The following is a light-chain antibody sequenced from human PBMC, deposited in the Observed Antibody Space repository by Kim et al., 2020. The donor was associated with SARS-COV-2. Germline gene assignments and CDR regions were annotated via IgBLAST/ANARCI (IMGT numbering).Light chain of an antibody. V-gene: IGLV3-1*01. CDR2: QDS. CDR1: KLGDKY. J-gene: IGLJ2*01. CDR3: QAWESSTADVV. Sequence: SYELTQPPSVSVSPGQTASITCSGDKLGDKYACWYKQKPGQSPVLVIYQDSKRPSGIPERFSGSNSGNTATLTISGTQAMDEADYYCQAWESSTADVVFG.